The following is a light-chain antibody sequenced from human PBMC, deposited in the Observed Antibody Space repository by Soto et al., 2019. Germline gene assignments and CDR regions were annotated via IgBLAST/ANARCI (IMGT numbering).Light chain of an antibody. CDR2: AAS. Sequence: EIVMTQSPGTLSVSPGDSATLSCRASQSVGSRLAWYQQKPGQAPRLLIYAASTRATGIPARFSAFGSGTEFTLTISDLQSEDFAFYYCQQYHNWPLYTFGQGTNPDIK. CDR1: QSVGSR. V-gene: IGKV3-15*01. J-gene: IGKJ2*01. CDR3: QQYHNWPLYT.